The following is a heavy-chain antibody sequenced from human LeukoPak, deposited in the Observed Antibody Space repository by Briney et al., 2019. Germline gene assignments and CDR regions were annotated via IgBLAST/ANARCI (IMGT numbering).Heavy chain of an antibody. V-gene: IGHV4-59*01. CDR1: GGSISSYY. D-gene: IGHD3-22*01. J-gene: IGHJ3*02. CDR2: IYYSGST. Sequence: SEILSLTCTVSGGSISSYYWSWSRQPPGKGLEWIGYIYYSGSTNYNPSLTSRVTISVDTSKNQFSLKPSSVTAADTAVYYCARAYYDSSGYYFDAFDIWGQGTIVTVSS. CDR3: ARAYYDSSGYYFDAFDI.